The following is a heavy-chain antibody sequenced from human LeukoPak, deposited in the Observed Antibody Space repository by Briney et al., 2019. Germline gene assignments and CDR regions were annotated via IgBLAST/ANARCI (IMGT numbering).Heavy chain of an antibody. V-gene: IGHV4-61*02. J-gene: IGHJ3*02. CDR2: IYTSGST. Sequence: PSETLSLTCTVSGGSISSSSYYWGWIRQPAGKGLEWIGRIYTSGSTNYNPSLKSRVTMSVDTSKNQFSLKLSSVTAADTAVYYCARDVHAGGRSDFWSGPDAFDIWGQGTMVTVSS. CDR1: GGSISSSSYY. CDR3: ARDVHAGGRSDFWSGPDAFDI. D-gene: IGHD3-3*01.